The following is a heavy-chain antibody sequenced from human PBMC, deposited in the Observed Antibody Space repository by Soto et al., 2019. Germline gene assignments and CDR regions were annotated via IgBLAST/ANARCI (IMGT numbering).Heavy chain of an antibody. Sequence: ASVKVSCKASGFTFSNDGLNWVRQAPGQGLEWMGWDSANNGHTNYAQNLQGRVSMTTDTSTSTAYMELRGLTFDDTAVYYCARDIESVTAKHFFYYYAMDVWGQGTTVTVSS. CDR2: DSANNGHT. CDR3: ARDIESVTAKHFFYYYAMDV. D-gene: IGHD2-8*01. V-gene: IGHV1-18*01. CDR1: GFTFSNDG. J-gene: IGHJ6*02.